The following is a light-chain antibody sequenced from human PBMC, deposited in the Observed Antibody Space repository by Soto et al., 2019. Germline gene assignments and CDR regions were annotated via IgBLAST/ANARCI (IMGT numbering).Light chain of an antibody. Sequence: QSALTQPRSVSGSPGQSVTISCTGTSSNVGGYNYVSWYQQHPGKVPELIIYDVTKRPSGVPDRFSGSKSGNTASLTISGLQIEDEADYYCNSFAGSRGYVFGTGTKVTVL. J-gene: IGLJ1*01. CDR3: NSFAGSRGYV. CDR1: SSNVGGYNY. CDR2: DVT. V-gene: IGLV2-11*01.